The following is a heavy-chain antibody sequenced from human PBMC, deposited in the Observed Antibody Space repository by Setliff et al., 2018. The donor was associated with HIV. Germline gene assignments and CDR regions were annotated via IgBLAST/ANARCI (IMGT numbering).Heavy chain of an antibody. CDR2: IYYSGAT. CDR3: ARLGYVSGGFYKTPGPYYFDY. D-gene: IGHD3-10*01. J-gene: IGHJ4*02. Sequence: SETLSLTCTVSGGSMSSSSYYWGWIRQTPDKGLEWIGIIYYSGATYYNPYLTSRVTISVDTSRNQFSLKLRSVTAADTAAYYCARLGYVSGGFYKTPGPYYFDYWGQGALVTVSS. V-gene: IGHV4-39*01. CDR1: GGSMSSSSYY.